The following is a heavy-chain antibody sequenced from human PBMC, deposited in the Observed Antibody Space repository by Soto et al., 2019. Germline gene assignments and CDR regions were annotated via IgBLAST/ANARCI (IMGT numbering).Heavy chain of an antibody. CDR3: ARVFGGWYEFRNYYGMDV. CDR2: IWYDGSNK. Sequence: PGGSLRLSCAASGFTFSSYGMHWVRQAPGKGLEWVAVIWYDGSNKYYTDSVKGRFTISRDNSKNTLYLQMNSLRAEDTAVYYCARVFGGWYEFRNYYGMDVWGQGTTVTVSS. CDR1: GFTFSSYG. V-gene: IGHV3-33*01. D-gene: IGHD6-19*01. J-gene: IGHJ6*02.